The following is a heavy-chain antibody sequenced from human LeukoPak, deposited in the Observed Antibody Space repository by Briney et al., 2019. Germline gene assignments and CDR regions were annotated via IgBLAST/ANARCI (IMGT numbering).Heavy chain of an antibody. CDR3: ARGSNYCSSISCHMND. CDR1: GGSFGGYY. J-gene: IGHJ4*02. Sequence: IPSETLSLTCAVYGGSFGGYYWSWIRQPPGKGLEWIGEMNHSGSTNYNPSLKSRVTISVDTSKNQFSLKLSSVTAADTAVYYCARGSNYCSSISCHMNDWGQGTLVTVSS. CDR2: MNHSGST. V-gene: IGHV4-34*01. D-gene: IGHD2-2*02.